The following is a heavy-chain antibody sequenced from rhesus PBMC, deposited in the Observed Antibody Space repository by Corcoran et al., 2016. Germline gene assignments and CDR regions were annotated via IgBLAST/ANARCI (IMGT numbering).Heavy chain of an antibody. CDR2: IEGNRGST. CDR3: ARAVTPRALDY. D-gene: IGHD4-11*01. J-gene: IGHJ4*01. Sequence: QVQLLESGPGLVKPSETLSLSCTVSDVSISNCWWTLLRQPPGNGREWIGVIEGNRGSTNESPALKSRVTVSKDASKNHFSLKLSAVTAADTAVYYCARAVTPRALDYWGQGVLVTVSS. V-gene: IGHV4-80*01. CDR1: DVSISNCW.